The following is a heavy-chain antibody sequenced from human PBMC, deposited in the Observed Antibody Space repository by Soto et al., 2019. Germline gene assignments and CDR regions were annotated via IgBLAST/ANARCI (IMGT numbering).Heavy chain of an antibody. CDR3: ARGLRFLEGKDYFDC. Sequence: QVQLVQSGAEAKKPGSSVKVSCKASGGTFSTYAITWVRQAPGQGLEWMGGILPIFGTANYAQKFQGRVTITADESTSTAYMELSSLRSEDTAVYYCARGLRFLEGKDYFDCWGQGTLVTVSS. V-gene: IGHV1-69*12. D-gene: IGHD3-3*01. CDR1: GGTFSTYA. CDR2: ILPIFGTA. J-gene: IGHJ4*02.